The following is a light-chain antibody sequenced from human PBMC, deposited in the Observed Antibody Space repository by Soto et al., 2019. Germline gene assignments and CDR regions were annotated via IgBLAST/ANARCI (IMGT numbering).Light chain of an antibody. Sequence: DIQMTQSPSSLSASVGDRVTITCRASQNIHSYLNWYKQTPGKPPELLIFGVSNLESGVPSRFSGSGSGTDSTLTISSLQREDFASYYCQQSFTTPLTFGGGTKVEIK. CDR1: QNIHSY. CDR3: QQSFTTPLT. J-gene: IGKJ4*01. CDR2: GVS. V-gene: IGKV1-39*01.